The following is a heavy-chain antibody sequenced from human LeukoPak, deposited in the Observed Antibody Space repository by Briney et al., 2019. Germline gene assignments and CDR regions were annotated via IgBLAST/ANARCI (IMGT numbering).Heavy chain of an antibody. CDR2: INHSGST. CDR3: ARGHKRGYYDIPPQNRKKHYYYYYYMDV. Sequence: SETLSLTCTVSGGSISSSSYYWSWIRQPPGKGLEWIGEINHSGSTNYNPSLKSRVTISVDTSKNQFSLKLSSVTAADTAVYYCARGHKRGYYDIPPQNRKKHYYYYYYMDVWGKGTTVTVSS. J-gene: IGHJ6*03. D-gene: IGHD3-9*01. V-gene: IGHV4-39*07. CDR1: GGSISSSSYY.